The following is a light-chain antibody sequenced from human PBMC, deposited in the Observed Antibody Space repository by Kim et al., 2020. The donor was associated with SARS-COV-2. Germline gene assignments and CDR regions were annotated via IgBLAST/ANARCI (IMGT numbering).Light chain of an antibody. CDR3: QQGYSTLIT. V-gene: IGKV1-39*01. CDR2: AAS. Sequence: DIQMTQSPSSLSASVGDRVTITCRANQSISTYLNWYQVKPGKAPRLLIYAASSLQSGLPSRFSGSGSGTDFTLTITSLQPEDFATYYCQQGYSTLITFGQGTRLEIK. CDR1: QSISTY. J-gene: IGKJ5*01.